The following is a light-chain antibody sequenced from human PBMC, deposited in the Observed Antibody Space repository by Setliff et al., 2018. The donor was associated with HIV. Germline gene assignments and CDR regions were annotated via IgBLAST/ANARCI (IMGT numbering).Light chain of an antibody. CDR2: DVT. Sequence: QSVLTQPASVSGSPGQSITISCTATSSDVGGYNYVSWYQQHPGKAPKLMIYDVTKRPSGVSNRFSGSKSGNTASLTISGLQAEDEADYYCCSYAGSSTPYVFGTGTKVTVL. V-gene: IGLV2-23*02. J-gene: IGLJ1*01. CDR3: CSYAGSSTPYV. CDR1: SSDVGGYNY.